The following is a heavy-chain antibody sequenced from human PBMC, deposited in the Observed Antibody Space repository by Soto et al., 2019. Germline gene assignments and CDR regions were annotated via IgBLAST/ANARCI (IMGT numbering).Heavy chain of an antibody. CDR3: ARGTVTGSEYNYYYYGMDV. V-gene: IGHV1-69*13. CDR1: GGTFSSYA. D-gene: IGHD1-1*01. CDR2: IIPLFGTT. Sequence: ASVKVSCKASGGTFSSYAIDWVRQAPGQGLEWMGGIIPLFGTTNYAQKLQGRVKLTADESTRTAYKKMSTLTSEDTAVYYCARGTVTGSEYNYYYYGMDVWGQGTTVTVSS. J-gene: IGHJ6*02.